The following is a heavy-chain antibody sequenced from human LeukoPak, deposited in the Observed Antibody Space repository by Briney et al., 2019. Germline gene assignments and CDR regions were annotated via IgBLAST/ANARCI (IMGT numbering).Heavy chain of an antibody. CDR2: ISGRGGSL. CDR3: AKDTSSSGSYFDF. D-gene: IGHD3-10*01. V-gene: IGHV3-23*01. J-gene: IGHJ4*02. CDR1: GFTFSNYA. Sequence: GGSLRLSCVGSGFTFSNYAISWVRQAPGKGLEWVSAISGRGGSLYYVASVRGRFTISRDNSKNTLYLQMNSLRAEDTAVYFCAKDTSSSGSYFDFWGQGTLVTVSS.